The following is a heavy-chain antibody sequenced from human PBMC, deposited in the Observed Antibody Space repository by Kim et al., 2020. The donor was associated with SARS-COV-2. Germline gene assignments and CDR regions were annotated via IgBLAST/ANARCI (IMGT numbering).Heavy chain of an antibody. CDR3: AKDMGVGSGYYYVDYYYYGMDV. CDR2: ISGSGGST. J-gene: IGHJ6*02. D-gene: IGHD3-22*01. V-gene: IGHV3-23*01. CDR1: GFTFSSYA. Sequence: GGSLRLSCAASGFTFSSYAMSWVRQAPGKGLEWVSAISGSGGSTYYADSVKGRFTISRDNSKNTLYLQMNSLRAEDTAVYYCAKDMGVGSGYYYVDYYYYGMDVWGQGTTVTVSS.